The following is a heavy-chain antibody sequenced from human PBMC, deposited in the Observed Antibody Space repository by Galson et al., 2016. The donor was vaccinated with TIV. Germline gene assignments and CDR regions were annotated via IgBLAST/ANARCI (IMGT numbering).Heavy chain of an antibody. CDR3: ARVYSSYYFDY. D-gene: IGHD4-11*01. Sequence: SLRLSCAASGFTFSSYGLHWVRQAPGKGLEWVAYISYDGSDKTSADSVKGRFIISRDRSKNTLFLQMNSLRPADTAVYYCARVYSSYYFDYWGRAPWPPAPQ. J-gene: IGHJ4*02. CDR1: GFTFSSYG. V-gene: IGHV3-30*03. CDR2: ISYDGSDK.